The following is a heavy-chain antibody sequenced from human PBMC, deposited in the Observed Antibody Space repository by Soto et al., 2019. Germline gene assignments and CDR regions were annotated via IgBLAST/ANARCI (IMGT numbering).Heavy chain of an antibody. J-gene: IGHJ4*02. CDR1: GGSISSSSYY. D-gene: IGHD6-13*01. V-gene: IGHV4-39*01. Sequence: SETLSLTCTVSGGSISSSSYYWGWIRQPPGKGLEWIGSIYYSGSTYYNPSLKSRVTISVDTSKNQFSLKLSSVTAADTAVYYCWAAYSSSWEYYFDYWGQGTLVTVS. CDR2: IYYSGST. CDR3: WAAYSSSWEYYFDY.